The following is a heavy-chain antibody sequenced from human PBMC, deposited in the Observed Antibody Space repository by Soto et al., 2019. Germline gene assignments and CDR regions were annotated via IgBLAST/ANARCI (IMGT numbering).Heavy chain of an antibody. D-gene: IGHD3-16*01. CDR3: AMVDNYVTPTPQDV. CDR1: GYIFVNYG. J-gene: IGHJ6*02. V-gene: IGHV1-18*01. Sequence: QVQLVQSGDEVRKPGSSVKVSCKASGYIFVNYGIAWVRQAPGQGLQWMGWISPYSGNTHYANKIQGRLTMTTDTTTSTANMDLGSLTFVDTAVYYCAMVDNYVTPTPQDVWGQGTTVTVSS. CDR2: ISPYSGNT.